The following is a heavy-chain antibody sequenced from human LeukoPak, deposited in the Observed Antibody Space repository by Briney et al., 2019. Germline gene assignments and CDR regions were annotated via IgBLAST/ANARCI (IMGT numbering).Heavy chain of an antibody. V-gene: IGHV4-59*01. D-gene: IGHD3-10*01. CDR1: GGSISSYY. Sequence: SETLSLTCTVSGGSISSYYWGWIRLPPGKGLEWIGYISYSGSTTYIPSLKSRVTILADTSKNQFSLKLSSVTAADTAVYYCVRITQGTIDYWGRGTLVTVSS. CDR2: ISYSGST. CDR3: VRITQGTIDY. J-gene: IGHJ4*01.